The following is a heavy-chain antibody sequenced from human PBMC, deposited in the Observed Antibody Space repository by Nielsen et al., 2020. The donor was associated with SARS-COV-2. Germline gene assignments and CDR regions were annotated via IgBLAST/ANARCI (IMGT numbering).Heavy chain of an antibody. CDR2: VSHSGST. J-gene: IGHJ6*03. D-gene: IGHD2-2*02. CDR1: GGSVSSNDW. Sequence: SETLSLTCAVSGGSVSSNDWWPWVRQSPGKGLEWTGEVSHSGSTNYSPSLKSRVTLSMDKSRRQFSLRLASVSAADTAVYFCARGHLVVVPSPILGLGPFFYSFYLDVWGKGTTVIVSS. V-gene: IGHV4-4*02. CDR3: ARGHLVVVPSPILGLGPFFYSFYLDV.